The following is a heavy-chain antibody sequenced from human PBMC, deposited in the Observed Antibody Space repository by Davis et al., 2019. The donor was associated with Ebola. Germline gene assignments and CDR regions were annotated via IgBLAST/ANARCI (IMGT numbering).Heavy chain of an antibody. CDR2: IRYDGSNK. CDR1: GFTFSSYG. J-gene: IGHJ6*02. V-gene: IGHV3-30*02. CDR3: AKDIWSYDYYYYGMDV. D-gene: IGHD2-8*02. Sequence: GGSLRLSCAASGFTFSSYGMHWVRQAPGKGLEWVAFIRYDGSNKYYADSVKGRFTISRDNSKNTLYLQMNSLRAEDTAVYYCAKDIWSYDYYYYGMDVWGQGTTVTVSS.